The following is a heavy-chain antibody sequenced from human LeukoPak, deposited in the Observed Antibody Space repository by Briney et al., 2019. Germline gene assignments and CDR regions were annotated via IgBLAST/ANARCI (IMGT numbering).Heavy chain of an antibody. CDR3: ARDSYGMDV. V-gene: IGHV3-30-3*01. CDR2: ISYDGSNK. Sequence: GGSLRLSCAASGFTVRSNYMSWVRQAPGKGLEWVAVISYDGSNKYYADSVKGRFTISRDNSKNTLYLQMNSLRAEDTAVYYCARDSYGMDVWGQGTTVTVSS. CDR1: GFTVRSNY. J-gene: IGHJ6*02.